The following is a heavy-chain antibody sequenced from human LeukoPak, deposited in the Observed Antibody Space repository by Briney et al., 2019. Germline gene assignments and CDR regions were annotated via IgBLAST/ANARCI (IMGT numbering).Heavy chain of an antibody. CDR3: ARDLRDRLDYYDYNYYYYMDV. Sequence: SETLSLTCAVYGGSFSGYYWSWIRQPPGKGLEWIGEINHSGSTNYNPSLKSRVAISVDTSKNQFSLKLSSVTAADTAVYYCARDLRDRLDYYDYNYYYYMDVWGKGTTVTVSS. V-gene: IGHV4-34*01. J-gene: IGHJ6*03. CDR2: INHSGST. D-gene: IGHD3-10*01. CDR1: GGSFSGYY.